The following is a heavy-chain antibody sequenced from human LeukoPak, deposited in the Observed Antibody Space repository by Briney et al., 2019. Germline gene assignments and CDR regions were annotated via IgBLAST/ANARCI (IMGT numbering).Heavy chain of an antibody. D-gene: IGHD6-19*01. Sequence: SVKVSCKASGGTFSSYAISWVRQAPGQGLEWMGGIIPIFGTANYAQKFQGRVTITTDESTSTAYMELGSLRSEDTAVYYCARARLGVAGTGFFYWGQGTLVTVSS. V-gene: IGHV1-69*05. CDR2: IIPIFGTA. J-gene: IGHJ4*02. CDR1: GGTFSSYA. CDR3: ARARLGVAGTGFFY.